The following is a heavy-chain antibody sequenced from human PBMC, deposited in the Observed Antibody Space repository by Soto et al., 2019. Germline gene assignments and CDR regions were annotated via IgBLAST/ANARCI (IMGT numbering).Heavy chain of an antibody. Sequence: EVQLLESGGGLVQPGGSLRLSCAASGFTFSSYAMSWVRQAPGKGLEWVSATSANGVSTYYVDSVKGRFTISRDNSKNTLYLQMNSLRAEDTALYYCAKGGSTNSRGVFDYWGQGTLVTVSS. J-gene: IGHJ4*02. CDR2: TSANGVST. CDR3: AKGGSTNSRGVFDY. V-gene: IGHV3-23*01. D-gene: IGHD2-2*01. CDR1: GFTFSSYA.